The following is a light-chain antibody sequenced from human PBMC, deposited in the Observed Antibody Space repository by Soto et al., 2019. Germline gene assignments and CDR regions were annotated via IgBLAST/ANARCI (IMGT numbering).Light chain of an antibody. CDR2: EVS. Sequence: QSALTQPPSASGSPGLSVTISCTGTSSDVGSYNYVSWYQHHPGKAPKLMIYEVSERPSGVPDRFSGSKSGYTASLTVSGLQAEDEAYYYCSSYAGRNNLVFGGGTKLTVL. CDR1: SSDVGSYNY. CDR3: SSYAGRNNLV. J-gene: IGLJ2*01. V-gene: IGLV2-8*01.